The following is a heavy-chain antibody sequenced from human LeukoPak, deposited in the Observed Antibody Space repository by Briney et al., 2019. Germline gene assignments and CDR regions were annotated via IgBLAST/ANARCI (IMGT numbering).Heavy chain of an antibody. D-gene: IGHD1-26*01. J-gene: IGHJ6*02. Sequence: PGGSLRLSCVASGFSFSGYGIHWVRQAPGKGLESVAVISSDGSRKEHSDSVKGRFNVSRDNSKSTVYLQMNNVRPDDTAIYYCARDRRVGATWGGFYYYGMDVWGQGATVTVSS. CDR1: GFSFSGYG. CDR2: ISSDGSRK. CDR3: ARDRRVGATWGGFYYYGMDV. V-gene: IGHV3-30*03.